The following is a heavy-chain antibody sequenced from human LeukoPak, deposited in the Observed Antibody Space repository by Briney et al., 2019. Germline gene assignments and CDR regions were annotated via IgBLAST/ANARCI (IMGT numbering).Heavy chain of an antibody. CDR2: IYYSGST. CDR3: ARDRPKRGSYRLEDAFDI. V-gene: IGHV4-59*12. J-gene: IGHJ3*02. CDR1: GGSISSYY. D-gene: IGHD1-26*01. Sequence: SETLSLTCTVSGGSISSYYWSWIRQPPGKGLEWIGYIYYSGSTNYNPSLKSRVTISVDTSKNQFSLKLSSVTAADTAVYYCARDRPKRGSYRLEDAFDIWGQGTMVTVSS.